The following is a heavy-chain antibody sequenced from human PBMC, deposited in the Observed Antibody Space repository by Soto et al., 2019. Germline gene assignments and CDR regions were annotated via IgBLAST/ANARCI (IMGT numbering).Heavy chain of an antibody. Sequence: QVQLVQSGAEVKKPGASVKVSCKASGHTFTSYDINWVRQATGQGLEWMGWMNPNSGNTGYAQKFQGRVTMTRNTSISTAYMELSSLRSEDTAVYYCARGGGGITMVRGVIWYFDLWGRGTLVTVSS. CDR1: GHTFTSYD. J-gene: IGHJ2*01. D-gene: IGHD3-10*01. V-gene: IGHV1-8*01. CDR3: ARGGGGITMVRGVIWYFDL. CDR2: MNPNSGNT.